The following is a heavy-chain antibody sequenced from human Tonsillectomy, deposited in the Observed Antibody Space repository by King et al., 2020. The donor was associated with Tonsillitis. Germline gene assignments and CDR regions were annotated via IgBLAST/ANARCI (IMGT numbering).Heavy chain of an antibody. V-gene: IGHV7-4-1*02. J-gene: IGHJ4*02. CDR3: ARGDLVRGWDNYFDY. Sequence: VQLVQSGSELKKPGASVKVSCKASGYTFRTHAMNWVRQAPGQGLEWMGRINTNTGNPTYAQGIRGRFVFSLDTSVSTAYLQISGLKPEDTAVYYCARGDLVRGWDNYFDYWGQGTLVTVSS. CDR1: GYTFRTHA. D-gene: IGHD6-19*01. CDR2: INTNTGNP.